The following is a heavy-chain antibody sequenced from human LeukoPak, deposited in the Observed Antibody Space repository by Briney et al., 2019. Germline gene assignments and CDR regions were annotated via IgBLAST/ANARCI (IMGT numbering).Heavy chain of an antibody. CDR3: ASARHGDYVWDY. J-gene: IGHJ4*02. Sequence: GGSLRLSCAASGFTFSSYAMHWVRQAPGKGLEWVAVISYDGSNKYYADSVKGRFTISRDNSKNTLYLQMNSLRAEDTAVYYCASARHGDYVWDYWGQGTLVTVSS. CDR1: GFTFSSYA. D-gene: IGHD4-17*01. CDR2: ISYDGSNK. V-gene: IGHV3-30*04.